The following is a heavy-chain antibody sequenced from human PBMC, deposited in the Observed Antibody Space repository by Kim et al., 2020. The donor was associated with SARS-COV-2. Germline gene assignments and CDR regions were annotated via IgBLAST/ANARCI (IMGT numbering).Heavy chain of an antibody. V-gene: IGHV4-59*09. J-gene: IGHJ4*02. D-gene: IGHD3-16*01. CDR3: ARGWTRRYDYVWGSYDY. Sequence: LKSRVTISVDTSKNQFSLKLSSVTAADTAVYYCARGWTRRYDYVWGSYDYWGQGTLVTVSS.